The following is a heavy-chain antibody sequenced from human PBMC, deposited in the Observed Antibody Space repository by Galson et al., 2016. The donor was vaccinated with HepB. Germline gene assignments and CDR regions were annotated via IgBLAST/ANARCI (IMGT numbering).Heavy chain of an antibody. Sequence: SVKVSCKASGYTFTSYGIAWVRQAPGQGLEWMGWISAFNGNTNYAQKFQGRVTLTTDTSTSTAYLELRSLRSDDTAVYYCVRDPADHLHGVPFDSWGHGTLVTVSS. CDR3: VRDPADHLHGVPFDS. V-gene: IGHV1-18*04. J-gene: IGHJ4*01. CDR1: GYTFTSYG. CDR2: ISAFNGNT. D-gene: IGHD2-8*01.